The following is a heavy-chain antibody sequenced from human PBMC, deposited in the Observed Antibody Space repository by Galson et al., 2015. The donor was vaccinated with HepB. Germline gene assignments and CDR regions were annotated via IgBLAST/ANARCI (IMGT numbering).Heavy chain of an antibody. CDR3: ARDSLHADIVATFTDY. J-gene: IGHJ4*02. D-gene: IGHD5-12*01. Sequence: SLRLSCAASGFVFSNYGIHWVRQAPGKGLEWVAVVWSNGINKYYADSVKGRFTISRDESKATVSLQMDSLRAEDTAVYYCARDSLHADIVATFTDYWGQGTLVTVSP. CDR1: GFVFSNYG. V-gene: IGHV3-33*08. CDR2: VWSNGINK.